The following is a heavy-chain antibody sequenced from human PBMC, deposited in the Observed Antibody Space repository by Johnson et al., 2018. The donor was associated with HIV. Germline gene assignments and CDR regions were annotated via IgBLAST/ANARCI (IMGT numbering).Heavy chain of an antibody. J-gene: IGHJ3*02. CDR2: LKSRADGGTT. Sequence: VQLVESGGGLVKPGGSLRLSCRASGFPFSNAWMNWVRQAPGKGLEWVGRLKSRADGGTTDYSVPVRGRFTVSRDDSKNTLYLQMNSLKTEDTSLYYCARVKGATNALDIWGPGTLVTVSS. CDR1: GFPFSNAW. V-gene: IGHV3-15*01. D-gene: IGHD1-26*01. CDR3: ARVKGATNALDI.